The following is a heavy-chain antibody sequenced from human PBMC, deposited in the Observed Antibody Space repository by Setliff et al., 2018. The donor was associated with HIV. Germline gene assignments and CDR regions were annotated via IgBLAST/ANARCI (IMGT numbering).Heavy chain of an antibody. CDR2: INPNSSDT. D-gene: IGHD4-17*01. CDR1: GYTFTDYY. Sequence: ASVKVSCKASGYTFTDYYILWVRQAPGQGLEWMGWINPNSSDTNYAQKFQGRVTMTRDTSISTAYMDLSRLRSDDTAVYYCARRVPPIPSGDLDYWGQGTLVTVSS. CDR3: ARRVPPIPSGDLDY. J-gene: IGHJ4*02. V-gene: IGHV1-2*02.